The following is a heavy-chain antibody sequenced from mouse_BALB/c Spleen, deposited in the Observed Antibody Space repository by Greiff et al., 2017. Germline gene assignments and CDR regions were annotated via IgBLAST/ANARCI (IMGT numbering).Heavy chain of an antibody. CDR3: NAGGLRRPYAMDY. Sequence: DVKLVESGAELVRSGASVKLSCTASGFNIKDYYMHWVKQRPEQGLEWIGWIDPENGDTEYAPKFQGKATMTADTSSNTAYLQLSSLTSEDTAVYYCNAGGLRRPYAMDYWGQGTSVTVSS. J-gene: IGHJ4*01. CDR2: IDPENGDT. V-gene: IGHV14-4*02. CDR1: GFNIKDYY. D-gene: IGHD2-4*01.